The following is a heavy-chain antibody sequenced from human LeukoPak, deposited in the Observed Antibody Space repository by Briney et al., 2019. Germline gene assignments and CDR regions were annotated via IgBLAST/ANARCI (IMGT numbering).Heavy chain of an antibody. CDR1: GFTFTSYA. CDR2: ISYDGSNK. D-gene: IGHD3-3*01. J-gene: IGHJ3*02. Sequence: GGSLRLSCAASGFTFTSYAMHWVRQAPGKGLEWVAVISYDGSNKHYADSVKGRFTISRDNSKNTLYLQINSLRAEDTAVYYCARDRVTIFGVVINDAFDIWGQGTMVTVSS. CDR3: ARDRVTIFGVVINDAFDI. V-gene: IGHV3-30-3*01.